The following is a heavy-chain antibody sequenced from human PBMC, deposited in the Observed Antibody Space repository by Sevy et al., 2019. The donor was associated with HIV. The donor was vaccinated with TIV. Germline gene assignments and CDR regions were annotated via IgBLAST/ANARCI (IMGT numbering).Heavy chain of an antibody. CDR1: GFSLSTSGVG. CDR3: AHSRHTMIVKGYAFDI. J-gene: IGHJ3*02. CDR2: IYWDDDK. D-gene: IGHD3-22*01. Sequence: SGPTLVNPTQTLTLTCTFSGFSLSTSGVGVGWIRQPPGKALEWLALIYWDDDKRYSPSLKSRLTITKDTSKNQVVLTMTNMDPVDTATYYCAHSRHTMIVKGYAFDIWGQGTMVTVSS. V-gene: IGHV2-5*02.